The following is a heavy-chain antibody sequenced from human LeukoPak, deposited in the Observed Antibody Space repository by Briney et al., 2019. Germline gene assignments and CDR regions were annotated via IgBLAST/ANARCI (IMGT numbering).Heavy chain of an antibody. J-gene: IGHJ6*02. CDR1: GFTFDDYA. CDR3: AKVTWPYYYYYGMDV. V-gene: IGHV3-9*01. CDR2: ISWNSGSI. Sequence: GGSLRLSCAASGFTFDDYAMHWVRQAPGKGLEWVSGISWNSGSIGYADSVKGRFTISRDNDKNSLYLQMNSLRAEDTALYYCAKVTWPYYYYYGMDVWGQGTTVTVSS.